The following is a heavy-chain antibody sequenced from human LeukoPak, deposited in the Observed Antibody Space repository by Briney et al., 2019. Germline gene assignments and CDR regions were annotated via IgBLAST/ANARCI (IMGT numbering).Heavy chain of an antibody. V-gene: IGHV3-11*01. CDR2: ISSSGSTI. CDR1: GFTFSDYY. D-gene: IGHD2-2*03. Sequence: PGGSLRLSCAASGFTFSDYYMSWFRQAPGKGLEWVSYISSSGSTIYYADSVKGRFTISRDNAKNSLYLQMNSLRAEDTAVYYCARDGDCSSTSCYSYNNYYYGMDVWGQGTTVTVSS. J-gene: IGHJ6*02. CDR3: ARDGDCSSTSCYSYNNYYYGMDV.